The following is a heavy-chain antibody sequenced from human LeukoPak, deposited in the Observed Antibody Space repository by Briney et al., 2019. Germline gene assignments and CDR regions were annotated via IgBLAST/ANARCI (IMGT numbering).Heavy chain of an antibody. J-gene: IGHJ4*02. Sequence: SLRLSCAASGFTFSSYAMHWVRQAPGRGLEWVSGISWNSGNIGYADSVKGRFTISRDNAKNSLFLQMNSLRAEDTALYYCARDGGYSYGLDYWGQGTLVTVSS. V-gene: IGHV3-9*01. CDR3: ARDGGYSYGLDY. D-gene: IGHD5-18*01. CDR2: ISWNSGNI. CDR1: GFTFSSYA.